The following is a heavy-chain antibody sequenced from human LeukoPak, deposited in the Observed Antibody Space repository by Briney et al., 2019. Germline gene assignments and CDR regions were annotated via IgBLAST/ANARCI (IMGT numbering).Heavy chain of an antibody. CDR1: GFTFSYYA. J-gene: IGHJ4*02. D-gene: IGHD4/OR15-4a*01. CDR2: ISGSGDST. V-gene: IGHV3-23*01. CDR3: ARKIEGGATGSDY. Sequence: PGGSLRLSCAASGFTFSYYAMRWVRQAPGKGLEWVSAISGSGDSTYYGDSVKGRFTISRDSSKNTLYLQMNNLRAEDTAVYYCARKIEGGATGSDYWGQGTLVTVSA.